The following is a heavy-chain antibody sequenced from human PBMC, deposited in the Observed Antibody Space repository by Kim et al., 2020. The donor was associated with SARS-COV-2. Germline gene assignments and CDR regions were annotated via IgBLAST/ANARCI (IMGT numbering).Heavy chain of an antibody. CDR1: GYTFTGYY. J-gene: IGHJ6*02. D-gene: IGHD2-2*01. V-gene: IGHV1-2*06. Sequence: ASVKVSCKASGYTFTGYYMHWVRQAPGQGLEWMGRINPNSGGTNYAQKFQGRVTMTRDTSISTAYMELSRLRSDDTAVYYCARSNRYCSSTSCYYYYYGMDVWGQGTTVTVSS. CDR2: INPNSGGT. CDR3: ARSNRYCSSTSCYYYYYGMDV.